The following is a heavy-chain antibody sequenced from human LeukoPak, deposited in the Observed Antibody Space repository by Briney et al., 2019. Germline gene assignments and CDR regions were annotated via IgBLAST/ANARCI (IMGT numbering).Heavy chain of an antibody. V-gene: IGHV1-2*02. D-gene: IGHD2-2*02. Sequence: ASVKVSCKASGYTFTGYYMHWVRQAPGQGLEWMGWINPNNGGTNYAQKFQGRVTMTRDTSIGTAYMELSRLRSDDTAVYYYARTESKCTSTSCYTEDYWGQGTLVTVSS. J-gene: IGHJ4*02. CDR1: GYTFTGYY. CDR2: INPNNGGT. CDR3: ARTESKCTSTSCYTEDY.